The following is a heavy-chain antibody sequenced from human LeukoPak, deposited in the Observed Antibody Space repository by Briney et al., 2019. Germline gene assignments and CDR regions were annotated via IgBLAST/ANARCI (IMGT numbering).Heavy chain of an antibody. Sequence: GESLKISCKGSGYSFTSYWIGWVRQMPGKGLEWMGIIYPGDSDTRYSPSFQGQVTISADKSINTAYLQWRSLKASDTAMFYCATSVGAEYFQHWGQGTLVTVSS. J-gene: IGHJ1*01. V-gene: IGHV5-51*01. CDR3: ATSVGAEYFQH. CDR1: GYSFTSYW. CDR2: IYPGDSDT.